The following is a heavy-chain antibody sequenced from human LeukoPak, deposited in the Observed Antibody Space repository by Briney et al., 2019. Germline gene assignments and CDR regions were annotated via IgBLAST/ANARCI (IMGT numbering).Heavy chain of an antibody. D-gene: IGHD3-22*01. CDR2: ISGSGGVT. V-gene: IGHV3-23*01. J-gene: IGHJ4*02. CDR3: ARDHYDSSGYRRFDY. Sequence: GGSLRLSCVASGFTFSSYAMSWVRQAPGKGLEWVSSISGSGGVTYYADSVKGRFTIARDNSKNTLYLQMNSLRAEDTAVYYCARDHYDSSGYRRFDYWGQGTLVTVSS. CDR1: GFTFSSYA.